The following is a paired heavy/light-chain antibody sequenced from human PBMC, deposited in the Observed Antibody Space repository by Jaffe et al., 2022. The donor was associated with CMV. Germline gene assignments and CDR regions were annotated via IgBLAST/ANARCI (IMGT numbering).Heavy chain of an antibody. CDR2: IYYSGST. Sequence: QVQLQESGPGLVKPSETLSLTCTVSGGSISSYYWSWIRQPPGKGLEWIGYIYYSGSTNYNPSLKSRVTISVDTSKNQFSLKLSSVTAADTAVYYCARGIVVVPAAMLAISYYMDVWGKGTTVTVSS. V-gene: IGHV4-59*01. CDR1: GGSISSYY. D-gene: IGHD2-2*01. J-gene: IGHJ6*03. CDR3: ARGIVVVPAAMLAISYYMDV.
Light chain of an antibody. Sequence: NFMLTQPHSVSESPGKTVTISCTRSSGSIASNYVQWYQQRPGSAPTTVIYEDNQRPSGVPDRFSGSIDSSSNSASLTISGLKTEDEADYYCQSYDSSIVVFGGGTKLTVL. V-gene: IGLV6-57*04. J-gene: IGLJ2*01. CDR1: SGSIASNY. CDR3: QSYDSSIVV. CDR2: EDN.